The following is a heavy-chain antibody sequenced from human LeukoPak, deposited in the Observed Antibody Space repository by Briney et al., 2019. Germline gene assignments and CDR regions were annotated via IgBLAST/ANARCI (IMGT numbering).Heavy chain of an antibody. D-gene: IGHD6-13*01. V-gene: IGHV4-59*12. Sequence: SETLSLTCPVSGRSISSYYRTCVRQPPGKGLEWIAYMYYGGSTNYNPSLKSRVTISVDTSKNQFSLKLNSMTLADSANSYCATSACRDSWYYFDPWGQGTLVTVSS. CDR1: GRSISSYY. J-gene: IGHJ4*02. CDR3: ATSACRDSWYYFDP. CDR2: MYYGGST.